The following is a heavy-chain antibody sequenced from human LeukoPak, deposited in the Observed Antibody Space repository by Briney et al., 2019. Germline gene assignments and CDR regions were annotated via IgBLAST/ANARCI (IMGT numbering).Heavy chain of an antibody. V-gene: IGHV3-23*01. Sequence: GGSLRLSCAASGFTFDDYGMSWVRQAPGKGLEWVSAISGSGGSTYYADSVKGRFTISRDNSKNTLYLQMNSLRAEDTAVYYCAKGLSIVGATYDYWGQGTLVTVPS. D-gene: IGHD1-26*01. CDR2: ISGSGGST. J-gene: IGHJ4*02. CDR1: GFTFDDYG. CDR3: AKGLSIVGATYDY.